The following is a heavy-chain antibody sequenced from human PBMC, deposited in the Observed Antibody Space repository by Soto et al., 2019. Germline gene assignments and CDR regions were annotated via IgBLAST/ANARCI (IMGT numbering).Heavy chain of an antibody. D-gene: IGHD3-3*01. CDR2: INPATGAA. CDR1: GYPVTAYY. V-gene: IGHV1-2*02. Sequence: QLHLVQSGAVVKKPGASVTVSCSASGYPVTAYYMHWVRQAPGRGLEWMGGINPATGAAKYTQTFPGRVTMTRDTSTSTVFMELSGLTSEDTAVFYGAGGGGVGVAGSAAFDMWGQGTVVTVSS. CDR3: AGGGGVGVAGSAAFDM. J-gene: IGHJ3*02.